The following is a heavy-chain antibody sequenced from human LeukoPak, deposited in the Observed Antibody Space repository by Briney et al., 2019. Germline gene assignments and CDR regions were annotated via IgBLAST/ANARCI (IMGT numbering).Heavy chain of an antibody. D-gene: IGHD1-26*01. Sequence: PSETLSLTCTVSGGSISSGGYYWSWIRQHPGKGLEWIGYIYYSGSTYYNPSLKSRVTISVDTSKNQFSLKLSSVTAADTAVYYCARDNMGAPYYYGMDVWGQGTTVTVSS. V-gene: IGHV4-31*03. CDR2: IYYSGST. CDR1: GGSISSGGYY. CDR3: ARDNMGAPYYYGMDV. J-gene: IGHJ6*02.